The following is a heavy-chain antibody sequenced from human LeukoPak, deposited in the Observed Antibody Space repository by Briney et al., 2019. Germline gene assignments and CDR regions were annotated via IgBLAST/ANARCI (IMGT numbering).Heavy chain of an antibody. Sequence: LETLSLTCTVSGGSISSYYWSWIRQPPGKGLEWIGYIYYSGSTNYNPSLKSRVTISVDTSKNQFSLKLSSVTAADTAVYYCARLLHSTYYYYYGMDVWGQGTTVTVSS. CDR2: IYYSGST. CDR1: GGSISSYY. CDR3: ARLLHSTYYYYYGMDV. V-gene: IGHV4-59*08. J-gene: IGHJ6*02. D-gene: IGHD2-15*01.